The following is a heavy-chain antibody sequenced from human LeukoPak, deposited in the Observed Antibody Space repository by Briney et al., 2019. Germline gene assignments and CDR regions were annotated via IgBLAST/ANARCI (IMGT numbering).Heavy chain of an antibody. CDR1: GGSISNYY. V-gene: IGHV4-59*08. J-gene: IGHJ3*02. CDR2: IYYSGST. Sequence: PSETLSLTCTVSGGSISNYYWSWIRQPPGKGLEWIGYIYYSGSTNYNPSLKSRVTISVDTSKNQFSLKLSSVTAADTAVYYCARRGSRERHDAFDIWGQGTMVTVSS. CDR3: ARRGSRERHDAFDI. D-gene: IGHD3-16*01.